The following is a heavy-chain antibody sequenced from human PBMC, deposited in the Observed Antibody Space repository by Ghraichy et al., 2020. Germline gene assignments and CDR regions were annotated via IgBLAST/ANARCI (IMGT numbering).Heavy chain of an antibody. CDR1: AFTFSSYA. CDR3: AKDRDYYDSSGYYFNAFDI. J-gene: IGHJ3*02. Sequence: GSLRLSCAASAFTFSSYAMTWVRQAPGKGLEWVSTIRGSGSSTYYTDSVKGRFTSSRDNSKNTLYLQMNSLRAEDTAVYYCAKDRDYYDSSGYYFNAFDIWGQGTLVTVSS. D-gene: IGHD3-22*01. V-gene: IGHV3-23*01. CDR2: IRGSGSST.